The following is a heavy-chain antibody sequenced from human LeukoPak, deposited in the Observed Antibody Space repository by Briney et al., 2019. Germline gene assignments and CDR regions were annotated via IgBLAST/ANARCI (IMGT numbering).Heavy chain of an antibody. J-gene: IGHJ4*02. Sequence: SETLSLTCAVYGGSFSGYYWSWIRQPPGKGLEWIGEINHSGSTNYNPSLKSRIIISVDTSKNQFSLKLSSVTAADTAVYYCASNSFDYYGSGSYSVDYWGQGTLVTVSS. V-gene: IGHV4-34*01. CDR1: GGSFSGYY. CDR3: ASNSFDYYGSGSYSVDY. CDR2: INHSGST. D-gene: IGHD3-10*01.